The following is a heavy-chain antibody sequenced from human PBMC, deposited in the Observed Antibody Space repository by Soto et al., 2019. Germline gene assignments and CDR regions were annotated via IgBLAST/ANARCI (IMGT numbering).Heavy chain of an antibody. CDR2: ISSSSSYI. CDR1: GFTFSSYS. V-gene: IGHV3-21*01. D-gene: IGHD3-22*01. J-gene: IGHJ3*02. CDR3: ARGVVYYDSSGPDAFDI. Sequence: EVQLVESGGGLVKPGGSLRLSCAASGFTFSSYSMNWVRQAPGKGLEWVSSISSSSSYIYYADSVKGRFTISRDNAKNSLYLQMNSLRAEDTAVYYCARGVVYYDSSGPDAFDIWGQGTMVTVSS.